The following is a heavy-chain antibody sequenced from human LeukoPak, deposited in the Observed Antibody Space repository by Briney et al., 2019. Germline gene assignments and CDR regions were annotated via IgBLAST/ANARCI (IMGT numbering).Heavy chain of an antibody. V-gene: IGHV4-31*03. CDR2: IYYSGST. Sequence: PSQTLSLTCTVSGGSISSGGYYWSWIRRHPGKGLEWIGYIYYSGSTYYNPSLKSRVTISVDTSKNQFSLKLSSVTAADTAVYYCARSEITSFSLAADYWGQGTLVTVSS. CDR1: GGSISSGGYY. D-gene: IGHD1-14*01. J-gene: IGHJ4*02. CDR3: ARSEITSFSLAADY.